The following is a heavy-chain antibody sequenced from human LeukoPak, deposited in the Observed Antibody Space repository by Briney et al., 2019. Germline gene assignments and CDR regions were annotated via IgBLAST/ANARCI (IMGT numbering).Heavy chain of an antibody. D-gene: IGHD1-7*01. Sequence: ASVKVSCTASGYTFTVYYMHWVRQAPGQGLEWMGRINPNSGGTNYAQKFQGRVTMTRDTSISTAYMELSRLRSDDTAVYYCARDPDWNYVVDYWGQGTLVTVSS. CDR2: INPNSGGT. CDR1: GYTFTVYY. V-gene: IGHV1-2*06. J-gene: IGHJ4*02. CDR3: ARDPDWNYVVDY.